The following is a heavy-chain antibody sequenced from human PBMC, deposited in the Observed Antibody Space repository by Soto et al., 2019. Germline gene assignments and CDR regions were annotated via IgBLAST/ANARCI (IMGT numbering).Heavy chain of an antibody. Sequence: SETLSLTCSVSGDSISSSSQYWGWIRQPPGKGLEWIGSIHYSGTSYYNPSLKSRVTIFVDTSKDQLSLKLSSVTAADTAVYYCARHWIAGSSIPWGQGTLVTVSS. CDR1: GDSISSSSQY. D-gene: IGHD2-21*01. CDR2: IHYSGTS. J-gene: IGHJ5*02. CDR3: ARHWIAGSSIP. V-gene: IGHV4-39*01.